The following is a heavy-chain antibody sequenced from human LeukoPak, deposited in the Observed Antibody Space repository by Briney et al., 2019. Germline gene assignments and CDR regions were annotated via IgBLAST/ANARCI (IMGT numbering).Heavy chain of an antibody. CDR3: ARRGYCSGGSCYYWFDP. J-gene: IGHJ5*02. CDR1: GESFSGNF. D-gene: IGHD2-15*01. CDR2: IDNNGIT. V-gene: IGHV4-34*01. Sequence: SETLSLTCAVSGESFSGNFWTWIRQSPGKGLEWIGEIDNNGITNYNPSLKSRVTISVDTSKNQFSLKLSSVTAADTAVYYCARRGYCSGGSCYYWFDPWGQGTLVTVSS.